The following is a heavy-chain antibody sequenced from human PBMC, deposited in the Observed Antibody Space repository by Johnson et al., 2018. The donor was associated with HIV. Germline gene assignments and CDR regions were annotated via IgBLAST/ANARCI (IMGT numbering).Heavy chain of an antibody. CDR1: GFSFDDYA. CDR3: ARVPPGIAKDGAFDI. J-gene: IGHJ3*02. V-gene: IGHV3-9*01. CDR2: ISWNSANI. Sequence: VQLVESGGGLVQPGRSLRLSCAVSGFSFDDYAMHWVRQAPGKGPEWVSGISWNSANIGYADSVKGRFTISRDNSKNTLYLQMKSLRAEDTAVYYCARVPPGIAKDGAFDIWGQGTMVTVSS. D-gene: IGHD6-13*01.